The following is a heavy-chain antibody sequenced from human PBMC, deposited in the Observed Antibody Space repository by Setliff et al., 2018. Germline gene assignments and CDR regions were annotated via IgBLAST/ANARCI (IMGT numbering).Heavy chain of an antibody. Sequence: PSETLSLTCTVSGGSISSGSYYWSWIRQPAGKGLEWIGHIYTSGSTNYNPSLKSRVTISVDTSKNQFSLKLSSVTAADTAVYYCARIGKSSSWYGAIDYWGQGTLVTVSS. V-gene: IGHV4-61*09. CDR3: ARIGKSSSWYGAIDY. J-gene: IGHJ4*02. CDR2: IYTSGST. D-gene: IGHD6-13*01. CDR1: GGSISSGSYY.